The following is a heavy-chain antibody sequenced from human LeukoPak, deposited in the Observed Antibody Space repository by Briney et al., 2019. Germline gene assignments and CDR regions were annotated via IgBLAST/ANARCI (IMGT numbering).Heavy chain of an antibody. CDR3: ARGPTRIFDY. CDR2: VYHTGST. J-gene: IGHJ4*02. CDR1: GGSLSDSY. Sequence: SETLSLTCAIYGGSLSDSYWSWIRQPPGRGLEWIGEVYHTGSTNYNPSLKTRVTISVDTSKNQFSLEVTSVTAAETAVYYCARGPTRIFDYWGQGILVTVSS. V-gene: IGHV4-34*01.